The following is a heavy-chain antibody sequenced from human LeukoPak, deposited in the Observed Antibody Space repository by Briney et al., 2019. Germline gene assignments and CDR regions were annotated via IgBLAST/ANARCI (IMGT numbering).Heavy chain of an antibody. CDR2: NYYAGGT. V-gene: IGHV4-39*01. CDR3: ARGFGESEYYYYGMDV. Sequence: KASETLSLTCTVSGGSISSCSYYWGWIRQPPGRGLDWIGTNYYAGGTYYNPSLKSRVTISVDTSKNQFSLRLSSVTAADTAVYYCARGFGESEYYYYGMDVWGQGTTVTVSS. J-gene: IGHJ6*02. D-gene: IGHD3-10*01. CDR1: GGSISSCSYY.